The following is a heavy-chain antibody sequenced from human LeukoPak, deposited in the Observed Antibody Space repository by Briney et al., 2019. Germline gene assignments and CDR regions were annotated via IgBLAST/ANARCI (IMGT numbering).Heavy chain of an antibody. CDR2: INPNSGGT. CDR1: GYTFTSYG. Sequence: ASVKVSCKASGYTFTSYGISWVRQAPGQGLEWMGWINPNSGGTNYAQKCQGRVTMTRDTSISTAYMELSRLRSDDTAVYYCARVTYYDILTGYYINYFDYWGQGTLVTVSS. CDR3: ARVTYYDILTGYYINYFDY. V-gene: IGHV1-2*02. J-gene: IGHJ4*02. D-gene: IGHD3-9*01.